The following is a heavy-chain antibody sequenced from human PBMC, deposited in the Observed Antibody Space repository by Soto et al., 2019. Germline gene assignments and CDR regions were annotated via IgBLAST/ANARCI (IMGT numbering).Heavy chain of an antibody. CDR1: GLTFSNAW. J-gene: IGHJ6*02. V-gene: IGHV3-15*01. D-gene: IGHD6-19*01. Sequence: PVGSLRLSCAASGLTFSNAWMRWVRQAPGQGLEWVGRIKGKTDGGTTDYAAPVKGGFTISRDDSKNTLYLQMNSLKTEDTAVYYCTTDNGSGWYSLYYYGMDVWGPGITLTVSS. CDR2: IKGKTDGGTT. CDR3: TTDNGSGWYSLYYYGMDV.